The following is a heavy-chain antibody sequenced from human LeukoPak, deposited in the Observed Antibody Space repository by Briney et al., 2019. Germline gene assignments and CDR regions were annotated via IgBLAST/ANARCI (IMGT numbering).Heavy chain of an antibody. CDR1: GFLVSSNY. CDR2: ISGSGGST. J-gene: IGHJ3*02. V-gene: IGHV3-23*01. Sequence: GGSLRLSCAASGFLVSSNYMSWVRQAPGKGLEWVSAISGSGGSTYYADSVKGRFTISRDNSKITLSLQMNSLRADDTAVYYCAKPQQLTAFDIWGQGTMVTVSS. CDR3: AKPQQLTAFDI. D-gene: IGHD6-13*01.